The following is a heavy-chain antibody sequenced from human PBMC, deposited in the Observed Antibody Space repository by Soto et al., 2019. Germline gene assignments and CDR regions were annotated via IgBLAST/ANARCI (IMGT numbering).Heavy chain of an antibody. CDR1: GYGFTSYW. CDR3: ARQGYCSGGSCYSLGLDYYYGMDV. Sequence: PGESLKISCKGSGYGFTSYWISWVRQMPGKGLEWMGRIDPSDSYTNYSPSFQGPVTISADKSISTAYLQWSSLKASDTAMYYCARQGYCSGGSCYSLGLDYYYGMDVWGQGTTVTVS. V-gene: IGHV5-10-1*01. D-gene: IGHD2-15*01. J-gene: IGHJ6*02. CDR2: IDPSDSYT.